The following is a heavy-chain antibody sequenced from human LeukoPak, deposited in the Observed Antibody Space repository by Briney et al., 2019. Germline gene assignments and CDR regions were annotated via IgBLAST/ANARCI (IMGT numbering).Heavy chain of an antibody. CDR1: GFTFSSYA. D-gene: IGHD2-15*01. J-gene: IGHJ3*02. CDR3: AKDQGRRILEWWAEGDAFDI. Sequence: GGSLRLSCAASGFTFSSYAMSWVRQAPGKGLEWVSAISGSGGSTYYADSVKGRFTISRDNSKNTLYLQMNSLRAEDTAVYYCAKDQGRRILEWWAEGDAFDIWGQGTIVTVSS. CDR2: ISGSGGST. V-gene: IGHV3-23*01.